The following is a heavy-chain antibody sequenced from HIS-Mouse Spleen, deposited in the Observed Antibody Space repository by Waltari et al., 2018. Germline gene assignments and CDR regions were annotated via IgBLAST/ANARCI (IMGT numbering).Heavy chain of an antibody. D-gene: IGHD6-13*01. Sequence: QLQLQESGPGLVKPSETLSLTWTLCGSSISSRSYYWGWIRQPPGKGLEWIGSIYYSGCTYYNPSLKSRVTISVDTSKNQFSLKLSSVTAADTAVYYCAREIPYSSSWYDWYFDLWGRGTLVTVSS. V-gene: IGHV4-39*07. CDR1: GSSISSRSYY. CDR3: AREIPYSSSWYDWYFDL. J-gene: IGHJ2*01. CDR2: IYYSGCT.